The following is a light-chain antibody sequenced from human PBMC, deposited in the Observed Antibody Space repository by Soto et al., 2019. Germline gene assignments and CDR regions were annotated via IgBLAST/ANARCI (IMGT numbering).Light chain of an antibody. V-gene: IGLV1-44*01. J-gene: IGLJ1*01. CDR3: AAWDDSLSALYV. CDR2: TNN. CDR1: SSNIGSYT. Sequence: QSVLTQPPSASGTPGQRVTISCSGSSSNIGSYTVNWYQQLPGTAPKLLIYTNNQRPSGVPDRFSGSKSGTSASLAISGLQSEDEADYYCAAWDDSLSALYVFGPGTKLTVL.